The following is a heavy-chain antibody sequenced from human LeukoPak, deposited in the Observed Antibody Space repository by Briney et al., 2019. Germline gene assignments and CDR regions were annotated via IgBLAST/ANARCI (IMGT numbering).Heavy chain of an antibody. Sequence: SETLSLTCTVSGGFISSSSYFWGWIRQPPGKGLECIGSMYFNGSTFYNPSLRSRLTISVDTSKNQFSLKLSSVTAADTAVYYCARTTEGGYTYDYFYYYYVDVWGKGTTVTISS. CDR2: MYFNGST. V-gene: IGHV4-39*07. D-gene: IGHD5-18*01. J-gene: IGHJ6*03. CDR1: GGFISSSSYF. CDR3: ARTTEGGYTYDYFYYYYVDV.